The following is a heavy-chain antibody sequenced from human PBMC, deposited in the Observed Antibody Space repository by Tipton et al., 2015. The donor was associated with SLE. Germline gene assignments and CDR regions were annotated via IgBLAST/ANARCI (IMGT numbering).Heavy chain of an antibody. Sequence: TLSLNCTVSGGSISSYYWSWIRQPPGKGLEWIGYIYDSGSTNYNPSLKSRVTISVDTSKNQFSLKLSSVTAADTAVYYCASARQYDFWSGPYMDVWAKGPRSPSP. D-gene: IGHD3-3*01. J-gene: IGHJ6*03. CDR3: ASARQYDFWSGPYMDV. CDR2: IYDSGST. V-gene: IGHV4-59*01. CDR1: GGSISSYY.